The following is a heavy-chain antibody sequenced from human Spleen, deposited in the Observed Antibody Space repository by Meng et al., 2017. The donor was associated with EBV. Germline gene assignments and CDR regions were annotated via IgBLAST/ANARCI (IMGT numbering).Heavy chain of an antibody. CDR2: NNAGNGHT. Sequence: QVQVVQSGAEVKKPGASVKVACKASGYTFTSYTMHWVRQAPGQRLEWMGWNNAGNGHTRSPQKFQGRVTFTRDTSANTAYMEVNSLKSEDSAVYYCARGGAVVHWNFDLWGHGTRVTVAS. D-gene: IGHD2-21*01. CDR1: GYTFTSYT. J-gene: IGHJ2*01. V-gene: IGHV1-3*01. CDR3: ARGGAVVHWNFDL.